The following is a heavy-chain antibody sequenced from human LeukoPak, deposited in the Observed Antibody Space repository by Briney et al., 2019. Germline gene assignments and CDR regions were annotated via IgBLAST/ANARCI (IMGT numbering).Heavy chain of an antibody. CDR3: ATRGGDFWSGFEN. J-gene: IGHJ4*02. V-gene: IGHV1-24*01. D-gene: IGHD3-3*01. CDR1: GDSLTDLN. Sequence: ASVKVSCTVSGDSLTDLNIQWVRQAPGKGLECLGGFDPEQAKTIYAQNFQGRVTMTEDASTDTAYMELNSLKSEDTAVYYCATRGGDFWSGFENWGQGTLVTVSS. CDR2: FDPEQAKT.